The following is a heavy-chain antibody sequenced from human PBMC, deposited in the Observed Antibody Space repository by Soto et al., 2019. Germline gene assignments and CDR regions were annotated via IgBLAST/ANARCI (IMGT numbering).Heavy chain of an antibody. D-gene: IGHD6-19*01. CDR2: INAGNGNT. Sequence: QVQLVQSGGEVTKPGASVKVSCKSSGYTFTTYAMHWVRQAPGQRLEWMGWINAGNGNTKYSQKFQGRVTITRDTSASTAYMELSSLRSEDTAVYYCARVTSTGWRLMDVWGQGTTVTVSS. CDR1: GYTFTTYA. CDR3: ARVTSTGWRLMDV. J-gene: IGHJ6*02. V-gene: IGHV1-3*01.